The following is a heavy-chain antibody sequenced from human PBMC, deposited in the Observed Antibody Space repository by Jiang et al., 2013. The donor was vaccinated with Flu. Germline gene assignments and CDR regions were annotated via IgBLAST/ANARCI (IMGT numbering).Heavy chain of an antibody. Sequence: SGAEVRKPGSSVKVSCKASGGTFSSYSINWVRQTPGQGLEWMGGIIPIFGTANFAQKFQGRVTITADESTSTAYMELSSLKSEDTAAYYCARKLRGEDYFYYGMDVWGQGTTVTVSS. J-gene: IGHJ6*02. V-gene: IGHV1-69*01. CDR1: GGTFSSYS. CDR2: IIPIFGTA. CDR3: ARKLRGEDYFYYGMDV. D-gene: IGHD3-16*01.